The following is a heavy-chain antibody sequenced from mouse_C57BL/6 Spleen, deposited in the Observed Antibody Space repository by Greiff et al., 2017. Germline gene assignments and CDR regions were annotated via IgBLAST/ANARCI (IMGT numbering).Heavy chain of an antibody. CDR2: IWTGGGT. V-gene: IGHV2-9-1*01. D-gene: IGHD1-1*01. Sequence: QVQLQQSGPGLVAPSQCLSITCTVSGFSLTSYAISWVRQPPGKGLEWLGVIWTGGGTNYNSALKSRLSIRKDNSNSQVFLKMNSLQTDDTARYYGARALLTTVVATDYAMDYWGQGTSVTVSS. CDR3: ARALLTTVVATDYAMDY. CDR1: GFSLTSYA. J-gene: IGHJ4*01.